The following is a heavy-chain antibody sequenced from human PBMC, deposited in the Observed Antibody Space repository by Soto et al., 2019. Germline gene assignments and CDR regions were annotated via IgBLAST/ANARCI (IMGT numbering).Heavy chain of an antibody. CDR3: ARDDGGNADRYSYGLDY. Sequence: ASVKVSCKASGGTFSSYAISWVRQAPGQGLEWMGGIIPIFGTANYAQKFQGRVTITADESTSTAYMELSSLRSEDTAVYYCARDDGGNADRYSYGLDYWGQGTLVTVSS. J-gene: IGHJ4*02. CDR2: IIPIFGTA. D-gene: IGHD5-18*01. CDR1: GGTFSSYA. V-gene: IGHV1-69*13.